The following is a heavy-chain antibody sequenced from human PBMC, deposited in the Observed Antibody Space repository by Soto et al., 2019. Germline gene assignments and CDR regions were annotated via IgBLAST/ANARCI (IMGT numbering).Heavy chain of an antibody. Sequence: QVQLVQSGAEVKNPGASVKVSCKASGYTFTRYGIGWARQAPGKGLEWMGWINTYNGNTNYAQHVQGRVTLTIDTSASTAYMVLRSLGSNATAIYFGARVEVYVTPSPQDVWGHWATVIVSS. CDR1: GYTFTRYG. J-gene: IGHJ6*01. CDR3: ARVEVYVTPSPQDV. V-gene: IGHV1-18*01. D-gene: IGHD2-8*02. CDR2: INTYNGNT.